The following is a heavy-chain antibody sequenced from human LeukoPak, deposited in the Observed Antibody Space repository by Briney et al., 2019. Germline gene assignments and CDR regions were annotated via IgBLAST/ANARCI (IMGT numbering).Heavy chain of an antibody. CDR2: IYYSGST. V-gene: IGHV4-59*01. CDR1: GGSISSYY. J-gene: IGHJ4*02. Sequence: SETLSLTCTVSGGSISSYYWSWIRQPPGKGLEWIGYIYYSGSTNYNPSLKSRVTISVDTSKNQFSLKLSSVTAADTAVYYCARDLAGPFDYWGQGTLVTVSS. CDR3: ARDLAGPFDY.